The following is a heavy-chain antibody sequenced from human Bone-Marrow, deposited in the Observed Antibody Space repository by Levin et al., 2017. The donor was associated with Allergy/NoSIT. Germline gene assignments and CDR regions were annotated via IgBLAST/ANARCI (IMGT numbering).Heavy chain of an antibody. CDR3: ARGQPYCQDSVCAAGDFDY. Sequence: ASVKVSCKTSGGTFHNYATSWLRQAPGDGLEWMGVIVPMFHTTHYSQTFQGRVTITADESSSTAYMELTSLRSDDTAVYFCARGQPYCQDSVCAAGDFDYWGQGTLVTVSS. D-gene: IGHD5/OR15-5a*01. V-gene: IGHV1-69*13. CDR1: GGTFHNYA. CDR2: IVPMFHTT. J-gene: IGHJ4*02.